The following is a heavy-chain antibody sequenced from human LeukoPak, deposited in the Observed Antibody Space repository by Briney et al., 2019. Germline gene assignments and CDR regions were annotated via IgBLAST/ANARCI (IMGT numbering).Heavy chain of an antibody. J-gene: IGHJ5*02. CDR3: AKVAGDLVVVLAPIGDEWFDP. CDR2: ISVYSGNT. D-gene: IGHD2-2*02. V-gene: IGHV1-18*01. Sequence: ASVKVSCKASGYTFTNYGITWVRQAPGQGLEWMGWISVYSGNTHYAQNFQGRVTMTTDTSTSTAYMELRSLRSDDTAVYYCAKVAGDLVVVLAPIGDEWFDPWGQGTLVTVSS. CDR1: GYTFTNYG.